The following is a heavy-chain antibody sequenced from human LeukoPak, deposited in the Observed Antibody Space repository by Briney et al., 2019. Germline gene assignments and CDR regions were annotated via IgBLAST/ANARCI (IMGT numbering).Heavy chain of an antibody. CDR2: IYYSGST. V-gene: IGHV4-59*05. D-gene: IGHD2-2*01. J-gene: IGHJ5*02. CDR1: GGSISSYY. CDR3: ARVRYCSSTNCP. Sequence: SETLSLTCTVSGGSISSYYWSWIRQPPGKGLEWIGSIYYSGSTYYNPSLKSRVTISVDTSKNQFSLKLSSVTAADTAVYYCARVRYCSSTNCPWGQGTLVTVSS.